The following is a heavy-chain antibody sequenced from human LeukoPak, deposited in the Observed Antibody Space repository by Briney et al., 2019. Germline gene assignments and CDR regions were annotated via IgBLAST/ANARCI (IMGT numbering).Heavy chain of an antibody. CDR3: ARDSEGIYYDSSGYYQGNWFDP. CDR2: IYTSGST. CDR1: GGSISSYY. V-gene: IGHV4-4*07. J-gene: IGHJ5*02. D-gene: IGHD3-22*01. Sequence: SETLSLTCTVSGGSISSYYWSWIRQPAGKGLEWIGCIYTSGSTNYNPSLKSRVTMSVDTSKDQFSLKLSSVTAADTAVYYCARDSEGIYYDSSGYYQGNWFDPWGQGTLVTVSS.